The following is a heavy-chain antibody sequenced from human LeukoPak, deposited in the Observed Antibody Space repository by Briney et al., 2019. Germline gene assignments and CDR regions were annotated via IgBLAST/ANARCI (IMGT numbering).Heavy chain of an antibody. CDR3: ARVPYYDFWSGYQASYYFDY. V-gene: IGHV1-69*01. CDR2: IIPIFGTA. D-gene: IGHD3-3*01. CDR1: GGTFSSYA. Sequence: SVKVSCXASGGTFSSYAISWVRQAPGQGLEWMGGIIPIFGTANYAQKFQGRVTITADESTSTAYMELSSLRSEDTAVYYCARVPYYDFWSGYQASYYFDYWGQGTLVTVSS. J-gene: IGHJ4*02.